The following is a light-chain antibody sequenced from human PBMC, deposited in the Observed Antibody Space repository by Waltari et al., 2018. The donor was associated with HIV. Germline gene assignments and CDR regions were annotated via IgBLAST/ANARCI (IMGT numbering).Light chain of an antibody. CDR2: AAS. CDR3: VSYTSSSTLI. CDR1: SSDIGGYIY. V-gene: IGLV2-14*01. Sequence: QSALTQPASVSGSPGQSITISCTGTSSDIGGYIYVSWYQQHSGKAPKLMIYAASNRPSGVSDRLSGSKSGNTASLTISGLQAEDEADYYCVSYTSSSTLILGGGTKVTVL. J-gene: IGLJ2*01.